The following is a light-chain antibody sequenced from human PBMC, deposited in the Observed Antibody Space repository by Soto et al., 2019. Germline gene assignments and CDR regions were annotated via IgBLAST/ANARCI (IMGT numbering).Light chain of an antibody. J-gene: IGKJ2*01. CDR2: DAV. Sequence: IGLTQSPVTLSWSPGEGATLSCRASQSVTGTNLAWYQQRAGQAPRLLFYDAVRRATGSPDRFSGSGSGTDFTLTISRLEPEDFAVYYCHQYGSSLGTFGQGTKVEV. V-gene: IGKV3-20*01. CDR1: QSVTGTN. CDR3: HQYGSSLGT.